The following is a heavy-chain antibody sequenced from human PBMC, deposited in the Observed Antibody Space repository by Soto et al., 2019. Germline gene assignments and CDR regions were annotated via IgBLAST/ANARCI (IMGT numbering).Heavy chain of an antibody. Sequence: SETLSLTCTVSGGSISSGGYYWSWIRQHPGKGLEWIGYIYYSGSTYYNPSLKSRVTISVDTSKNQFSLKLSSVTAADTAVYYCARVRVPAAKTTSQNYYYYYMDVWGKGTTVTVSS. CDR2: IYYSGST. CDR1: GGSISSGGYY. CDR3: ARVRVPAAKTTSQNYYYYYMDV. J-gene: IGHJ6*03. V-gene: IGHV4-31*03. D-gene: IGHD2-2*01.